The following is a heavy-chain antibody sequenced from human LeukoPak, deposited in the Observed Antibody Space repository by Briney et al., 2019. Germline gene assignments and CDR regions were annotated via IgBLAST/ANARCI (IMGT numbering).Heavy chain of an antibody. CDR3: ARVSYDSSGIDY. J-gene: IGHJ4*02. V-gene: IGHV4-61*01. Sequence: SDTLSLTCTVSGGSISSSSYYWSWIRQPPGKRLEWIGYIYYSGSTNYNPSLKSRVTISVDTSKNQFSLKLSSVTAADTAVYYCARVSYDSSGIDYWGQGTLVTVSS. CDR2: IYYSGST. CDR1: GGSISSSSYY. D-gene: IGHD3-22*01.